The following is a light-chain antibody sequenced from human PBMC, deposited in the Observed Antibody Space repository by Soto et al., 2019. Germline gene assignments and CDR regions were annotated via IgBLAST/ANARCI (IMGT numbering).Light chain of an antibody. CDR2: GAS. Sequence: ETVLTQSPATFSVSPGERATLACRASQSIGSNLAWYQQRPGQPPRLLIYGASTRATGVPARFSGSGSGTEFTLTINSLQSEDFALYYCQPYNKWPLFTFGPGTNVDIK. CDR1: QSIGSN. J-gene: IGKJ3*01. V-gene: IGKV3-15*01. CDR3: QPYNKWPLFT.